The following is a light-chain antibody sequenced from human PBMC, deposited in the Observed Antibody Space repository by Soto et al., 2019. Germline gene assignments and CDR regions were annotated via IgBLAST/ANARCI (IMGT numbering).Light chain of an antibody. Sequence: SVLTQPPSASGSPGQSVTISCTGTRNDIGAYEFVSWCQHHPGKAPKLIIYEVVQRPSGVPDRFSGSKSGNTASLTVSGLQAADEADYYCKSYAGSNTYVFGTGTKVTVL. V-gene: IGLV2-8*01. CDR2: EVV. J-gene: IGLJ1*01. CDR3: KSYAGSNTYV. CDR1: RNDIGAYEF.